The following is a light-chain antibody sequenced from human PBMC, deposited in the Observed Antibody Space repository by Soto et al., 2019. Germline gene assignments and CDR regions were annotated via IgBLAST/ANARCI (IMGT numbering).Light chain of an antibody. J-gene: IGLJ3*02. Sequence: QSALTQPPSASGSPGQSVTISCTGTSSDVGGYNYVSWYQQHPGKAPKLMIYDVSKRPSGVPDRFSGSKSGNTASLTVSELQAEDEADYYCSSYAGSNGMMFGGGTKVTVL. CDR1: SSDVGGYNY. CDR3: SSYAGSNGMM. V-gene: IGLV2-8*01. CDR2: DVS.